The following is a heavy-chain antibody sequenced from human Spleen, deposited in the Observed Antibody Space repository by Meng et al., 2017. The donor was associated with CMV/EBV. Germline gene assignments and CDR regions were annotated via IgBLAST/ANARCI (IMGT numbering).Heavy chain of an antibody. Sequence: GGSLRLTCAASGFTFSSYAMSWVRQAPGKGLEWVSAISGSGGSTYYADSVKDRFTISRDNSKNTLYLQMNSLRAEDTAVYYCAKGGYSYGYLFDPWGQGTLVTVSS. CDR3: AKGGYSYGYLFDP. J-gene: IGHJ5*02. CDR2: ISGSGGST. V-gene: IGHV3-23*01. CDR1: GFTFSSYA. D-gene: IGHD5-18*01.